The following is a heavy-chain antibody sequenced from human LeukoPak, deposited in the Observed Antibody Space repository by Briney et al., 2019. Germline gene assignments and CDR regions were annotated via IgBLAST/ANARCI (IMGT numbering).Heavy chain of an antibody. J-gene: IGHJ4*02. CDR1: GFTFTNYN. D-gene: IGHD1-14*01. CDR3: AREKSITPTAQFDY. Sequence: GGSLRLSCAVSGFTFTNYNMNWIRQAPGEGLEWVSYISKSGTTIYYADSVKGRFTISRDNAKNSLYLQMNSLRAEDTAVYYCAREKSITPTAQFDYLGQGTLVRVSS. V-gene: IGHV3-11*01. CDR2: ISKSGTTI.